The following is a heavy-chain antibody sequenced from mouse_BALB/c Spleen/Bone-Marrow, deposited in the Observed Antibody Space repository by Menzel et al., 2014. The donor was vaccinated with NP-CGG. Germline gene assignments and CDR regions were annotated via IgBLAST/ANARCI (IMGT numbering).Heavy chain of an antibody. J-gene: IGHJ4*01. Sequence: LVESGAELVRPESSVKISCKASGYAFSTYWMIWVKQRPGQGLEWIGQIYPGVGDTNYNGKFKGKATLTADKSSSTAYMQLSSLTSEDSAVYFCARGARSAMDYWGQGTSVTVSS. CDR3: ARGARSAMDY. V-gene: IGHV1-80*01. CDR1: GYAFSTYW. CDR2: IYPGVGDT.